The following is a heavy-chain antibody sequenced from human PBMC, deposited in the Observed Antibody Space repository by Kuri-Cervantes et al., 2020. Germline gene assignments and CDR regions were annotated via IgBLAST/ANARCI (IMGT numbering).Heavy chain of an antibody. J-gene: IGHJ4*02. Sequence: GSLRLSCTVSGGSISSYYWSWIRQPPGKGLEWIGYIYYSGSTNYRPSLKSRVIMSVDTSKNQFSLRLSSVTAADTAVFYCARANYIWGSYVDWGQGTLVTVSS. CDR2: IYYSGST. CDR1: GGSISSYY. D-gene: IGHD3-16*01. CDR3: ARANYIWGSYVD. V-gene: IGHV4-59*13.